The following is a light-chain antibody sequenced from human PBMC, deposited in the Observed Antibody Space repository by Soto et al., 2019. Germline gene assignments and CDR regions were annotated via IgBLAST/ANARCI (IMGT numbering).Light chain of an antibody. J-gene: IGKJ2*01. CDR3: KQLSNWLPYT. CDR2: DAS. CDR1: QSVSSY. V-gene: IGKV3-11*01. Sequence: EIVLTQSPATLSLSPGERATLSCRASQSVSSYLAWYQQKPGQAPRLLIYDASNRATVIPARFSGSGCGTDLTLPISILEPEDFAVYKCKQLSNWLPYTFVQGPKLEIK.